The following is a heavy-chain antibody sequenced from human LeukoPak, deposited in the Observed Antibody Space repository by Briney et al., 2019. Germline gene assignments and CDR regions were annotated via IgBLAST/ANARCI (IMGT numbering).Heavy chain of an antibody. CDR3: ARGPHDRSSTSCYAGWVDY. V-gene: IGHV1-8*01. D-gene: IGHD2-2*01. J-gene: IGHJ4*02. CDR2: MNPNSGNT. Sequence: ASVKVSRKASGYTFTSYDINWVRQATGQGLEWMGWMNPNSGNTGYAQKFQGRVTMTRNTSITTAYMELSSLRSEDTSVYYCARGPHDRSSTSCYAGWVDYWGQGTLVTVCS. CDR1: GYTFTSYD.